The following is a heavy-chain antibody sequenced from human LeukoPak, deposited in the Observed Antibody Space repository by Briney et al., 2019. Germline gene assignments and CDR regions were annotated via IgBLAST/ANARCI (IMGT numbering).Heavy chain of an antibody. CDR2: IYYSGST. V-gene: IGHV4-59*12. J-gene: IGHJ4*02. CDR3: ARSYLGGWYYFDY. CDR1: GGSISSYY. Sequence: SETLSLTCTVSGGSISSYYWSWIRQPPGKGLEWIGYIYYSGSTNYNPSLKSRVTISVDTSKNQFSLKLSSVTAADTAVYYCARSYLGGWYYFDYWGQGTLVTVSS. D-gene: IGHD6-19*01.